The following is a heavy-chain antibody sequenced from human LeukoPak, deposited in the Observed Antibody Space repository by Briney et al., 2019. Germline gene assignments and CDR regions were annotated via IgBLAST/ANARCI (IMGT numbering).Heavy chain of an antibody. V-gene: IGHV3-64*01. Sequence: PGGSLRLSCAASGFTFSSYAMHWVRQAPGRGLEYVSAISSNGGSTYYANSVKGRFTISRDNSKNTLYLQMGSLRAEDTAVYYCAREWDTATVPDYWGQGTLVTVSS. J-gene: IGHJ4*02. CDR2: ISSNGGST. CDR3: AREWDTATVPDY. CDR1: GFTFSSYA. D-gene: IGHD5-18*01.